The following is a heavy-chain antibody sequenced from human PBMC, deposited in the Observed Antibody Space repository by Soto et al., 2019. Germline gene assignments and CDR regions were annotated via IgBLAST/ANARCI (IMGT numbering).Heavy chain of an antibody. CDR3: ARSRSMGDWSASVTTYAYGMDV. J-gene: IGHJ6*02. Sequence: QVPVVPSGGGGEEAWGSRKGARQDTWLNFHRFLYPWGRPAPGPGAGRVGIINPSGGYTKYSKKFQDRVTMTRDAATNIVYMELSSLTSEDSAVYFCARSRSMGDWSASVTTYAYGMDVWGQGTTVTVSS. CDR2: INPSGGYT. D-gene: IGHD3-3*01. V-gene: IGHV1-46*01. CDR1: LNFHRFL.